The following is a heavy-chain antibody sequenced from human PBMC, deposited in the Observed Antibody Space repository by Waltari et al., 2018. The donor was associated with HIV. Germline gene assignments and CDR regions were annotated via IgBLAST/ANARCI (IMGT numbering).Heavy chain of an antibody. V-gene: IGHV4-38-2*02. CDR1: GYSISSGYY. CDR3: ARGDQSYPRLWFGEFGMDV. Sequence: QVQLQESGPGLVKPSETLSLTCTVSGYSISSGYYWGWIGQPPGKGLEWIGSIYHSGSTYYNPSLKSRVTISVDTSKNQFSLKLSSVTAADTAVYYCARGDQSYPRLWFGEFGMDVWGQGTTVTVSS. J-gene: IGHJ6*02. D-gene: IGHD3-10*01. CDR2: IYHSGST.